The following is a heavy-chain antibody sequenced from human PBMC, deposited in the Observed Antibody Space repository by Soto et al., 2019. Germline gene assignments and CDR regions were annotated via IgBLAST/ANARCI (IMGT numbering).Heavy chain of an antibody. CDR3: ARLRGSYGLDV. CDR2: VNQDGSEK. D-gene: IGHD3-10*01. J-gene: IGHJ6*02. V-gene: IGHV3-7*05. CDR1: RLILSNYW. Sequence: GESLKISCAASRLILSNYWMNWVRQAPGKGLEWVANVNQDGSEKYYVDSVKGRFTISTDNAKNTLYLQMNSLTAEDTAVYYCARLRGSYGLDVWGQGTTVTVSS.